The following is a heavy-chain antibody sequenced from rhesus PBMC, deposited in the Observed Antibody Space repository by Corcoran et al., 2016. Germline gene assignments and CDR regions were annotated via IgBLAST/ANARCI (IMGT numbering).Heavy chain of an antibody. D-gene: IGHD5-24*01. CDR2: MDPSDSDT. CDR1: GYSFTSYW. Sequence: EVQLVQSGAEVNRPGESLKISCKTSGYSFTSYWLSWLRQMPGKGLEWMGAMDPSDSDTRYSPSFQCQVTISADKSISTAYLQWSSLKASDTATYYCAKVNSGYSYDYWGQGVLVTVSS. J-gene: IGHJ4*01. V-gene: IGHV5-2*01. CDR3: AKVNSGYSYDY.